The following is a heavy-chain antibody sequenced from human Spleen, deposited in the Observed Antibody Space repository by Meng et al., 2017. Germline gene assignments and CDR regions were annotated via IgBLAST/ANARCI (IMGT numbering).Heavy chain of an antibody. CDR3: TSDRLSH. J-gene: IGHJ1*01. D-gene: IGHD3-16*01. Sequence: GESLKISCAASGFTFDDYTMHWVRQAPGQGLVWVSRINPDGNTPTYADSVKGRFTISRDNAKSTLYLQLNSLRAEDTAVYYCTSDRLSHWGQGTLVTVSS. V-gene: IGHV3-74*01. CDR1: GFTFDDYT. CDR2: INPDGNTP.